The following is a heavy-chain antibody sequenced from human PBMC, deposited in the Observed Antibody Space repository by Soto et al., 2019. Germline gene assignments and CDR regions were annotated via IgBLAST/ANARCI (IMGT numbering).Heavy chain of an antibody. Sequence: QVQLQESGPGLVKPSETLSLTCSVSDVSITTYYWSWIRQPPGKGLEWIGYISHSGSTNYNPSLKSQVTISVDTSKNQFSLKLSSVTAADTAVYYCARLADAFDIWGQGTMVTVSS. J-gene: IGHJ3*02. CDR1: DVSITTYY. CDR3: ARLADAFDI. V-gene: IGHV4-59*01. CDR2: ISHSGST.